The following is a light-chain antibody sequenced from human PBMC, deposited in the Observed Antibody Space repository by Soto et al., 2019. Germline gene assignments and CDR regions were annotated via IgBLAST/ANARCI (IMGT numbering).Light chain of an antibody. V-gene: IGKV1-5*03. CDR1: QMISSW. CDR3: HQYNSYWT. J-gene: IGKJ1*01. CDR2: KAS. Sequence: DIQMTQSPSTLSASVGDRVTITCRASQMISSWLAWYQQKPGKAPKLLIYKASSLESGVPSRFSGSGSGTEFTLTISSLQPDAFAAYYGHQYNSYWTFGQGTKVEIK.